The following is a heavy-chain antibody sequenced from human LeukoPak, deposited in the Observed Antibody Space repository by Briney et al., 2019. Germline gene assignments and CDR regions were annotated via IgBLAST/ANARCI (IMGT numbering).Heavy chain of an antibody. V-gene: IGHV4-4*07. CDR2: IYTSGGT. Sequence: SETLSLTCTVSGGSISSYYWSWIRQPAGKGLEWIGRIYTSGGTNYNPSLKSRVTMSVDTSKNQFSLKLSSVTAADTAVYYCARDYYDSSGYQSGFDYWGQGTLVTVSS. CDR3: ARDYYDSSGYQSGFDY. D-gene: IGHD3-22*01. J-gene: IGHJ4*02. CDR1: GGSISSYY.